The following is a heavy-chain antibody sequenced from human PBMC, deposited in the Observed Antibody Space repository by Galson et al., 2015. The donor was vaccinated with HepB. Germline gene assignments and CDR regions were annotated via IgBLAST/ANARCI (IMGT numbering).Heavy chain of an antibody. V-gene: IGHV3-53*01. CDR1: GFTVSSNY. J-gene: IGHJ6*02. D-gene: IGHD6-19*01. CDR3: ARDPLYSSGWGGMDV. CDR2: IYSGGST. Sequence: SLRLSCAASGFTVSSNYMSWVRQAPGKGLEWVSVIYSGGSTYYADSVKGRFTISRDNSKNTLYLQMNSLRAEDTAVYYCARDPLYSSGWGGMDVWGQGTTVTVSS.